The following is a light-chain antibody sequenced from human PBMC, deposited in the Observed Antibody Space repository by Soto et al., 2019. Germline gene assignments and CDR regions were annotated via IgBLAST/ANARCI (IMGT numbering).Light chain of an antibody. V-gene: IGKV1-5*01. CDR1: QSISHW. CDR3: QQYDSVLGT. Sequence: DIQMTQSPATLSASVGDSVTITCWASQSISHWLAWYQQKPGKAPKFLIYDASSLESGVPSRFSGSGSGTESTLTISSLQPDDFATYYCQQYDSVLGTFGPGTKVDIK. CDR2: DAS. J-gene: IGKJ1*01.